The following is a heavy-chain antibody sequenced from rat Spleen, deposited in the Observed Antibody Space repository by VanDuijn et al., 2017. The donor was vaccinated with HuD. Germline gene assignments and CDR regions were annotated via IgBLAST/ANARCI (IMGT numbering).Heavy chain of an antibody. J-gene: IGHJ2*01. V-gene: IGHV5-31*01. CDR2: ITGTGDDT. Sequence: EVQLVESGGGLVQPGRSLKLSCVASGLTFNNYWMTWIRQAPGKGMEWVASITGTGDDTYYPDSLKGRFTVSRDNAKSTLFLQMNSLRSEDTATYYCSPLPGRNLAYWGQGVVVTVSS. D-gene: IGHD1-4*01. CDR1: GLTFNNYW. CDR3: SPLPGRNLAY.